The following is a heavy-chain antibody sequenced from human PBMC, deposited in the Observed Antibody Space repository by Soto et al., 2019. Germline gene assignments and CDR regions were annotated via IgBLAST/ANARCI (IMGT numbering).Heavy chain of an antibody. CDR1: GFTFSSYG. D-gene: IGHD6-13*01. V-gene: IGHV3-33*01. Sequence: QVQLVESGGGVVQPGRSLRLSCAASGFTFSSYGMHWVRQAPGKGLEWVAVIWYDGSNKYYADSVKGRFTISRDNSKNTLYLQMNSLRAEDTAVYYCARNGQQLVLAYWGQGTLVTVSS. J-gene: IGHJ4*02. CDR2: IWYDGSNK. CDR3: ARNGQQLVLAY.